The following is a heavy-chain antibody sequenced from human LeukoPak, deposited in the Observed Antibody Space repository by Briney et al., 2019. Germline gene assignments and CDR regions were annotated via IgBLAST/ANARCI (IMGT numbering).Heavy chain of an antibody. CDR2: IIPIFGTA. D-gene: IGHD3-3*01. V-gene: IGHV1-69*13. J-gene: IGHJ6*03. CDR1: GGTFSSYA. Sequence: GASVKVSCKASGGTFSSYAISWVRQAPGQGLEWMGGIIPIFGTANYAQKFQGRVTITADESTSTAHMELSSLRSEDTAVYYCASGGTFWSGPFDYYYYYMDVWGKGTTVTVSS. CDR3: ASGGTFWSGPFDYYYYYMDV.